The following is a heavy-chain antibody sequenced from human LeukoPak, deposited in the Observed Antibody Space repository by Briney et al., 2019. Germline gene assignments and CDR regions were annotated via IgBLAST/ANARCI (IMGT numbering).Heavy chain of an antibody. CDR1: GFTSSSYG. CDR3: AKEGWRITRFFDI. D-gene: IGHD3-3*01. V-gene: IGHV3-30*18. Sequence: GGSLRLSCAASGFTSSSYGMHWVRQAPGKGLEWVAVISYDGSNKYYADSVKGRFTISRDNSKNTLYLQMNSLRAEDTAVYYCAKEGWRITRFFDIWGQGTMVTVSS. J-gene: IGHJ3*02. CDR2: ISYDGSNK.